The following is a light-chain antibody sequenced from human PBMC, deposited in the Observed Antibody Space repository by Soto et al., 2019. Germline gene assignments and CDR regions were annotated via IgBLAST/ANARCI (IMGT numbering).Light chain of an antibody. CDR3: QQYGSSPWT. Sequence: EVVMSQSPASLSASHWERVTLSCRASQNIRSSLAWYQQRPGQAPRLLIYDASTRATGIPPRFSGSGSGTDFTLTISRLEPEDFAVYYCQQYGSSPWTFGQGTKVDIK. J-gene: IGKJ1*01. CDR1: QNIRSS. CDR2: DAS. V-gene: IGKV3-20*01.